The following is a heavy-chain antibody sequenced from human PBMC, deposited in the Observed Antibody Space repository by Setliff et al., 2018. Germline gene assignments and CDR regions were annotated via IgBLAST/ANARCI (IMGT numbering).Heavy chain of an antibody. CDR2: ANNNNFNT. CDR3: ARINFYVSSGYYYAPDY. CDR1: GYIFSDYG. Sequence: ASVKVSCKSPGYIFSDYGITWVRQAPGQGLEWMGWANNNNFNTNYAQKFQGRVTMTIDTSTDTVYMELRSLKSDDTALYYCARINFYVSSGYYYAPDYWGQGTLVTVS. D-gene: IGHD3-22*01. V-gene: IGHV1-18*01. J-gene: IGHJ4*02.